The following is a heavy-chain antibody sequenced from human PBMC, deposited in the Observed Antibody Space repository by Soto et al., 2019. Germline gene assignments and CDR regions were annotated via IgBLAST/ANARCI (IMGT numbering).Heavy chain of an antibody. Sequence: GGSLRLSCAASGFTFSSYAMSWVRQAPGKGLEWVSAISGSGGSTYYADSVKGRFTISRDNSKNTLYLQMNSLRAEDTAVYYCAKDPRAVLRYFDWLTPFDPWGQGTPVTVSS. D-gene: IGHD3-9*01. J-gene: IGHJ5*02. CDR2: ISGSGGST. V-gene: IGHV3-23*01. CDR1: GFTFSSYA. CDR3: AKDPRAVLRYFDWLTPFDP.